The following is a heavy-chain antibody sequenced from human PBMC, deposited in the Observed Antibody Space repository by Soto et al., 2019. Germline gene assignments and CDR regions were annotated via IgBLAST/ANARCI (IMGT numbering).Heavy chain of an antibody. CDR1: GGSISSSTYY. J-gene: IGHJ1*01. V-gene: IGHV4-39*01. D-gene: IGHD1-26*01. CDR3: ARHGVNSGSYSEYFQH. CDR2: IYASGNT. Sequence: QLQLQESGPGLVKPSETLSLTCTVSGGSISSSTYYWGWIRQPPGVGLEWIGSIYASGNTYYSPSLQSRVTISVDTSKNQFSLQVNFVTAADTAVYYCARHGVNSGSYSEYFQHWGQGTLVTVSS.